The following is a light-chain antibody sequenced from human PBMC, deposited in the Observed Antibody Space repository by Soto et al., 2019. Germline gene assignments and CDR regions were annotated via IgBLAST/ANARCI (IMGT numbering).Light chain of an antibody. CDR3: QQYYSTPPA. J-gene: IGKJ1*01. CDR1: QSVLSSSNNKNY. CDR2: WAS. V-gene: IGKV4-1*01. Sequence: DIVMTQSPDSLAVSLGERATIDCKSSQSVLSSSNNKNYLAWYQQKPGQPPKLLIYWASTRESGVPDRFSGSGSGTDFTLTISSLQAEDVAIYYCQQYYSTPPALGQGTKVDI.